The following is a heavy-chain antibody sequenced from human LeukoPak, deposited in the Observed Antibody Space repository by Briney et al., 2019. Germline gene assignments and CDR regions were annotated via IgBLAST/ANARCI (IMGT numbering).Heavy chain of an antibody. V-gene: IGHV4-4*07. CDR3: ARVLVVVPAAIGGVGAFDI. D-gene: IGHD2-2*01. CDR1: GGSISSYY. CDR2: IYTSGST. J-gene: IGHJ3*02. Sequence: PSETLSLTCTVSGGSISSYYWSWIRQPAGKGLEWIRRIYTSGSTNYNPSLKSRVTMSVDTSKNQFSLKLSSVTAADTAVYYCARVLVVVPAAIGGVGAFDIWGQGTMVTVSS.